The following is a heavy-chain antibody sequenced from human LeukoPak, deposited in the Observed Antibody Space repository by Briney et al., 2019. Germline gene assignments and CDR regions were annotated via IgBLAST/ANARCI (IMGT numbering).Heavy chain of an antibody. J-gene: IGHJ4*02. CDR3: ARGVYSGSFEY. Sequence: SETLSLTCTVSGYSISSGYYWGWIRQPPGKGQEWIGSIYHSGSTYYNPSLKSRVTISVDTSKNQFSLMLSSVTAADTAVYYCARGVYSGSFEYWGQGTLVTVSS. D-gene: IGHD1-26*01. CDR1: GYSISSGYY. CDR2: IYHSGST. V-gene: IGHV4-38-2*02.